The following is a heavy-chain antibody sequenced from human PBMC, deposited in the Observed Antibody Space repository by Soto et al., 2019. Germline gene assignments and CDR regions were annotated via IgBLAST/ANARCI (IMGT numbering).Heavy chain of an antibody. D-gene: IGHD2-21*02. V-gene: IGHV4-31*03. CDR2: IYHTGST. CDR3: ASCYGGNSGLDY. J-gene: IGHJ4*02. CDR1: GGSISSGGYY. Sequence: SSETLSLTCTVSGGSISSGGYYWTWIRQHPGKGLEWIGYIYHTGSTFYNPSLKSRLVISVDTSKNQFSLNLTSMTAADTAVYYCASCYGGNSGLDYWGQGNVVTVSS.